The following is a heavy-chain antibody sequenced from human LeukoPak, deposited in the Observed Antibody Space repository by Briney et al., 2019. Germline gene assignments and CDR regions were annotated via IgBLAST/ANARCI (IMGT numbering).Heavy chain of an antibody. CDR2: IHHSGST. CDR3: ARSRGYGPSFDY. CDR1: GYSIGSGYY. V-gene: IGHV4-38-2*02. Sequence: SETLSLTCTVSGYSIGSGYYWGWIRQPPGKGLEWIGSIHHSGSTYYNPSLKSRVTISVDTSKNQFSLKLSSVTAADTAVYYCARSRGYGPSFDYWGQGTLVTVSS. J-gene: IGHJ4*02. D-gene: IGHD5-12*01.